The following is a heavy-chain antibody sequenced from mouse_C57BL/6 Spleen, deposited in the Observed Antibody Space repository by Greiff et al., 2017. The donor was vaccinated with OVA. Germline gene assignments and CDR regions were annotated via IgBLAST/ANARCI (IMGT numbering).Heavy chain of an antibody. CDR2: IYPGSGNT. D-gene: IGHD1-1*01. V-gene: IGHV1-66*01. CDR1: GYSFTSYY. Sequence: QVQLQQSGPELVKPGASVKISCKASGYSFTSYYIHWVKQRPGQGLEWIGWIYPGSGNTKYNEKFKGKATLTADTSSSTAYMQLSSLTSEDSAVYYCARTLPGSSYVDAMDYWGQGTSVTVSS. J-gene: IGHJ4*01. CDR3: ARTLPGSSYVDAMDY.